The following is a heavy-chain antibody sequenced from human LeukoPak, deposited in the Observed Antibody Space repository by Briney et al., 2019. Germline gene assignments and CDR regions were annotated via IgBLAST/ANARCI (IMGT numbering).Heavy chain of an antibody. CDR1: GFTVSNNY. CDR2: IYSEGTT. J-gene: IGHJ4*02. CDR3: ARPYYYGSGSYDY. Sequence: AGGSLRLSCAASGFTVSNNYMIWIRQAPGKGPEWVSLIYSEGTTSYADSVKGRFTIPRDNAKNSLYLQMNSLRAEDTAVYYCARPYYYGSGSYDYWGQGTLVTVSS. V-gene: IGHV3-66*01. D-gene: IGHD3-10*01.